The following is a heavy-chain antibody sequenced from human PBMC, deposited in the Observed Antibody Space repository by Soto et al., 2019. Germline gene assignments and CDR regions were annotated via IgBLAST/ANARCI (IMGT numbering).Heavy chain of an antibody. CDR1: GTSIRGYY. D-gene: IGHD5-18*01. CDR3: AREVYSFGSNHFDS. CDR2: IYYTGTT. V-gene: IGHV4-59*01. Sequence: QVQLQESGPGLIKPSETLSVTCSVSGTSIRGYYWTWIRQPPGKGLEWIGYIYYTGTTKYNPSLKSRVTISVDTSKSQFSFRLNSVTAADTAVYYCAREVYSFGSNHFDSWGQGALVTVSS. J-gene: IGHJ4*02.